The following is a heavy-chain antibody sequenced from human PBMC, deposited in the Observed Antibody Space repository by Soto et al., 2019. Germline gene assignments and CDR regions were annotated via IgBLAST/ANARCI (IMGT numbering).Heavy chain of an antibody. CDR2: IHDSGSA. CDR1: GGSISSGGYF. Sequence: QVQLQESGPGLVKPSQTLSLTCTVSGGSISSGGYFWSWIRQHPGKGLEWIGYIHDSGSAYYNPSLSWRLTMSLDTSKSKFSLRLSSVTAAYSAVYYCARLGDCISCSRGGGFDDWGQGTLVTVSS. CDR3: ARLGDCISCSRGGGFDD. J-gene: IGHJ4*02. V-gene: IGHV4-31*03. D-gene: IGHD2-2*01.